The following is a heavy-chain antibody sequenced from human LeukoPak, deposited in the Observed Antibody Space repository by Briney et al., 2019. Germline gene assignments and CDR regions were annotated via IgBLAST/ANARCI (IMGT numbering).Heavy chain of an antibody. D-gene: IGHD3-10*01. CDR3: ATLYFYGSGSFPNY. V-gene: IGHV4-39*01. CDR2: IHDSGST. CDR1: GGSISTRYYY. J-gene: IGHJ4*02. Sequence: SETLSLTCAVSGGSISTRYYYWGWTRQPPGKGLEWIGTIHDSGSTYYSPSLKSQATISVDTSNNQFSLKLSSVTAGDTVVYYCATLYFYGSGSFPNYWGQGILVTVST.